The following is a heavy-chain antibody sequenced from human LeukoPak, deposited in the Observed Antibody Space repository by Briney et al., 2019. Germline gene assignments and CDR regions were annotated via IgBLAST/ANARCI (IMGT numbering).Heavy chain of an antibody. V-gene: IGHV4-59*12. J-gene: IGHJ3*02. CDR1: GGSISNYY. CDR2: IYHSGST. CDR3: AKSNGYGLIGI. Sequence: SETLSLTCTVSGGSISNYYWSWIRQPPGKGLEWIGYIYHSGSTNYNPSLKSRVTISVDTSRNQFSLKLNSVTAADTAVYYCAKSNGYGLIGIWGQGTMVTVSS. D-gene: IGHD3-22*01.